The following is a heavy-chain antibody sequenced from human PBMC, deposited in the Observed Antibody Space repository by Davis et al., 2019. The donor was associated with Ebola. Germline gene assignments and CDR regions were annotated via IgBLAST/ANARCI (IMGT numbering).Heavy chain of an antibody. V-gene: IGHV1-69*13. D-gene: IGHD3-10*01. CDR3: ASQFYYYGSGSPLDY. CDR1: GGTFSSYA. Sequence: SVKVSCKASGGTFSSYAISWVRQAPGQGLEWMGGIIPIFGTANYAQKFQGRVTITADESTSTAYMELSSLRSEDTAVYYCASQFYYYGSGSPLDYWGQGTLVTVSS. J-gene: IGHJ4*02. CDR2: IIPIFGTA.